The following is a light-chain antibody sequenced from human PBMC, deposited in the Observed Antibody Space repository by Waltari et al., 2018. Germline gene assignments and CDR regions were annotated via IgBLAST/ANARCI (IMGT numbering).Light chain of an antibody. V-gene: IGKV3-11*01. CDR3: QQRTNWPGT. CDR1: QTISTY. CDR2: DAS. Sequence: EIVLTQSPATLSLSPGEGATLSCRASQTISTYLAWYQQKAGQAPRLLIYDASKRATGIRARFSGSGCGTGDTRTISGLEPEDFALYYGQQRTNWPGTFGQGTKLGIK. J-gene: IGKJ2*02.